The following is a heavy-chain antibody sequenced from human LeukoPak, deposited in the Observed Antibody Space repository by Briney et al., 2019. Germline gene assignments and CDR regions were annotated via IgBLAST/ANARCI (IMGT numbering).Heavy chain of an antibody. J-gene: IGHJ4*02. Sequence: GGSLRLSCTASGFTFSSYAMSWVRQAPGKGLEWVSAINGSGGSTYYADSVKGRFTISRDNSKNTLYLQMNSLRAEDTAVYYCAKDSAVWFGELSHFDYWGQGTLVTVSS. CDR3: AKDSAVWFGELSHFDY. D-gene: IGHD3-10*01. CDR2: INGSGGST. CDR1: GFTFSSYA. V-gene: IGHV3-23*01.